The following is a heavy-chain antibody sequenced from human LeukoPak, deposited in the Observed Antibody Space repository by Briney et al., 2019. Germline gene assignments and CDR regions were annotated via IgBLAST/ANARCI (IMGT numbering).Heavy chain of an antibody. CDR2: ISPSGDIT. D-gene: IGHD2-15*01. CDR1: GFTFSNYW. V-gene: IGHV3-23*01. Sequence: GGSLRLSCAASGFTFSNYWMNWVRQAPGKGLEWVSGISPSGDITYYADSVKGRFTISRDNAKNSLYLQMNSLRAEDTAVYYCARDFNGDYSFDYWGQGTLVTVSS. J-gene: IGHJ4*02. CDR3: ARDFNGDYSFDY.